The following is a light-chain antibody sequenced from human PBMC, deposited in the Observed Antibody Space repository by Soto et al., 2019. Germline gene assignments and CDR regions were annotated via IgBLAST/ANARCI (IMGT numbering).Light chain of an antibody. CDR2: EVS. V-gene: IGLV2-8*01. CDR3: SSYAGSNNFEV. Sequence: QSALTQPPSASGSPGQSVTISCTGTSSDVGGYNYVSWYQQHPGKAPKLVIYEVSKRPSGVPDRLAGSKSGNTASLTVSGLQAEDEADYYCSSYAGSNNFEVFGSATKLTVL. J-gene: IGLJ1*01. CDR1: SSDVGGYNY.